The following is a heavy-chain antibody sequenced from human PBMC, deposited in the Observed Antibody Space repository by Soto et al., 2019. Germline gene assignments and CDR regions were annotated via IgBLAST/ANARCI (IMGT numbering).Heavy chain of an antibody. CDR2: MNQNSGHT. V-gene: IGHV1-8*01. J-gene: IGHJ5*02. CDR1: GYTFTSHD. D-gene: IGHD2-2*01. CDR3: ASDMSTT. Sequence: QVQLVQSGAEVKKPGASVKVSCKASGYTFTSHDINWMRQATGQGLEWMGWMNQNSGHTNYAQKFQGRVTMTRDTSISIAYMELTNLRSDDTAIYYCASDMSTTWGQGTLVTVSS.